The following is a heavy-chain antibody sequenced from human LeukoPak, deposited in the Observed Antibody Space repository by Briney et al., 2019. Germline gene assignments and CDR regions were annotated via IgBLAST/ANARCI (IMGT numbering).Heavy chain of an antibody. Sequence: PSETLSLTCSVASGAIKKYYWSWIRQPPGKRLGWIGYIYYSGSTNYNPSLKSRVTLSADTSKDQVSLRLSSVTAADTAVYYCARQSTGEVVSGFRSPFDYWGQGTLVTVSS. V-gene: IGHV4-59*08. CDR2: IYYSGST. J-gene: IGHJ4*02. CDR3: ARQSTGEVVSGFRSPFDY. D-gene: IGHD3-3*01. CDR1: SGAIKKYY.